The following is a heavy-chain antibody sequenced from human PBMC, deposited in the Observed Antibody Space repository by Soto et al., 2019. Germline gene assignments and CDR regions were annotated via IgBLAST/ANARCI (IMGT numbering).Heavy chain of an antibody. V-gene: IGHV3-30-3*01. J-gene: IGHJ5*02. Sequence: PGGSLRLSCAASGFSFSSYAMHWVRQAPGKGLEWVAVISYDGSNKYYADSVKGRFTISRDNSKNTLYRQMNSLRAEDTAVYYCAKDKALGFDPWGQGTLVTVSS. CDR3: AKDKALGFDP. CDR2: ISYDGSNK. CDR1: GFSFSSYA.